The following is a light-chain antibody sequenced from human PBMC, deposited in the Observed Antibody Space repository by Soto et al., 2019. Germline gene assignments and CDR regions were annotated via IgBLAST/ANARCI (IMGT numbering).Light chain of an antibody. CDR3: GTWDSSLSLYV. V-gene: IGLV1-51*02. CDR1: SSNIGNNY. J-gene: IGLJ1*01. CDR2: END. Sequence: QSVLTQPPSVSAAPGQKVTISCSGSSSNIGNNYVSWYQQLPGTAPKLLIYENDKRPSRIPDRFSGSKSGTSATLGITGLQTGDEADYYCGTWDSSLSLYVFGTGTKLTVL.